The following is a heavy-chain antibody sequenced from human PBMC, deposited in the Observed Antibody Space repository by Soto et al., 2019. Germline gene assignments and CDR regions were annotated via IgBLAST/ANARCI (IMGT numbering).Heavy chain of an antibody. CDR2: ISGSGGST. Sequence: EVQLLESGGGLVQPGGSLRLSCAASGFTFSSYAMSWVRQAPGKGLEWVSAISGSGGSTYYADSVKGRFTISRDNSKNTLYLQMNSLRAEDTAVYYCAKVPPFLYGMVITPRGGWGQGTLVTVSS. D-gene: IGHD3-22*01. CDR1: GFTFSSYA. J-gene: IGHJ4*02. CDR3: AKVPPFLYGMVITPRGG. V-gene: IGHV3-23*01.